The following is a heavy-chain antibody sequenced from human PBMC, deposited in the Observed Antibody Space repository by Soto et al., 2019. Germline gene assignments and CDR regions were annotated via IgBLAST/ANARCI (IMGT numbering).Heavy chain of an antibody. CDR1: GGTFSSYA. Sequence: QVQLVQSGAEVKKPGSSVKVSCKASGGTFSSYAISWVRQAPGQGIEWMGGIIPIFGTANYAQKFQGRVTITADESTSTAYMELSSLRSEDTAVYYCARTRYSSSWYSTPYYYYGMDVWGQGTTVTVSS. CDR3: ARTRYSSSWYSTPYYYYGMDV. V-gene: IGHV1-69*01. J-gene: IGHJ6*02. CDR2: IIPIFGTA. D-gene: IGHD6-13*01.